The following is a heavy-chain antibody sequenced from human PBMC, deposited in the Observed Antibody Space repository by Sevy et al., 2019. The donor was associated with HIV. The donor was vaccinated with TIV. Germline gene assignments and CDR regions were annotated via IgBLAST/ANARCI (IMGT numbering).Heavy chain of an antibody. CDR2: IKSKSDGGTT. Sequence: GGSLRLSCAASGFTVSNAWMSWVRQAPGKGLEWVGRIKSKSDGGTTDYAAPVKGRFTISRDDSKNTLYLQMNSLKTEDTAVYYCTTESTLGYSSGWCFDYWGQGTLVTVSS. CDR1: GFTVSNAW. D-gene: IGHD6-19*01. V-gene: IGHV3-15*01. CDR3: TTESTLGYSSGWCFDY. J-gene: IGHJ4*02.